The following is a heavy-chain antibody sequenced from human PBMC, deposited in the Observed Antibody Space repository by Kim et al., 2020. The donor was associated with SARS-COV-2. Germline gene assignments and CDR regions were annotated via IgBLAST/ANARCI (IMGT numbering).Heavy chain of an antibody. CDR1: GGSFTSSDYY. D-gene: IGHD5-18*01. V-gene: IGHV4-39*01. Sequence: SETLSLTCTVSGGSFTSSDYYWGWIRQPPGKGLEWIGSVYSSGSTYYNPSLKSRVTISIDTSKNQFSLNLTSVTAAETAVYFCARQLLIGYRYGLDNWGQGTLVTVSS. CDR2: VYSSGST. J-gene: IGHJ4*02. CDR3: ARQLLIGYRYGLDN.